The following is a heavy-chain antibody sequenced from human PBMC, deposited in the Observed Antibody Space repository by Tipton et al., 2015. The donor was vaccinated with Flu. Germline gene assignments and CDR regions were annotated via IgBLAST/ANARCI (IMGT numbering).Heavy chain of an antibody. CDR3: ATAGNYRFDY. V-gene: IGHV3-74*01. J-gene: IGHJ4*02. CDR2: INSDGTTT. Sequence: SLRLSCAASGFTFSNYWMHWVRQAPGKGLVWVSRINSDGTTTNYADSVKGRFTVSRDNAKNTLYLQMNSLRAEDTAVYYCATAGNYRFDYWGQGTLVTVSS. CDR1: GFTFSNYW. D-gene: IGHD1-7*01.